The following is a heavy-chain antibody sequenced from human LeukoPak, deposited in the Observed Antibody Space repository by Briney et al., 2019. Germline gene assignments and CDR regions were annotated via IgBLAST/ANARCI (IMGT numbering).Heavy chain of an antibody. CDR3: ARARYFDLVMDV. CDR2: IYHSGST. D-gene: IGHD3-9*01. V-gene: IGHV4-30-2*01. J-gene: IGHJ6*04. Sequence: SETLSLTCAVSGGSISSGGYSWSWIRQPPGKGLEWIGYIYHSGSTYYNPSLKSRVTISVDRSKNQFSLKLSSVTAADTAVYYCARARYFDLVMDVWGKGTTVTVSS. CDR1: GGSISSGGYS.